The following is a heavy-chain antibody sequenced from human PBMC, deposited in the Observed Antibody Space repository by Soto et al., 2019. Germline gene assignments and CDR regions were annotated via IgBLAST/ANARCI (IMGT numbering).Heavy chain of an antibody. CDR1: GFTFSSYG. D-gene: IGHD3-3*01. Sequence: PGGSLRLSCAASGFTFSSYGMHWVRQAPGKGLEWVAVISYDGSNKYYADSVKGRFTISRDNSKNTLYLQMNSLRAEDTAVYYCAKAEYTIFGVVYTYYFDYWGQGTLVTVSS. CDR3: AKAEYTIFGVVYTYYFDY. J-gene: IGHJ4*02. CDR2: ISYDGSNK. V-gene: IGHV3-30*18.